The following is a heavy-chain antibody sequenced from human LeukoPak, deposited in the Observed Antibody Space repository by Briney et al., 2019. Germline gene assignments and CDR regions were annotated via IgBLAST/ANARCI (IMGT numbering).Heavy chain of an antibody. CDR1: GGTFSSYA. V-gene: IGHV1-69*05. D-gene: IGHD1-1*01. CDR2: IIPIFGTA. CDR3: ARAKTGTAVYFDY. Sequence: GASVTVSCKASGGTFSSYAISWVRQAPGQGLEWMGGIIPIFGTANYAQKFQGRVTITTDESTSTAYMELSSLRSEDTVVYYCARAKTGTAVYFDYWGQGTLVTVSS. J-gene: IGHJ4*02.